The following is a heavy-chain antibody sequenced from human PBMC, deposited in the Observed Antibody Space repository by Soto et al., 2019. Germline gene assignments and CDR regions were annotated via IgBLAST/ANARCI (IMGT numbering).Heavy chain of an antibody. J-gene: IGHJ6*02. CDR2: IWYDGSNK. D-gene: IGHD6-13*01. V-gene: IGHV3-33*01. CDR1: GFTFSSYG. Sequence: GGSLRLSCAASGFTFSSYGMHWVRQAPGKGLEWVAVIWYDGSNKYYADSVKGRFTISRDNSKNTLYLQMNSLRAEDTAVYYCASEQIAAAGRYDYYYGMDVWGQGTTVTVSS. CDR3: ASEQIAAAGRYDYYYGMDV.